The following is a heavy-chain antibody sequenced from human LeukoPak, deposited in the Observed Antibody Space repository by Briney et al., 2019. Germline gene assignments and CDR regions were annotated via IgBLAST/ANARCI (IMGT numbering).Heavy chain of an antibody. J-gene: IGHJ3*02. Sequence: PGGSLRLSCAASGFTFSSYGMHWVRQAPGKGLEWVAVISYDGSNKYYADSVKGRFTISRDNSKNTLYLQMNSLRAEDTAVYYCAKDGVYYDSSLFDIWGQGTMVTVSS. CDR3: AKDGVYYDSSLFDI. D-gene: IGHD3-22*01. CDR2: ISYDGSNK. V-gene: IGHV3-30*18. CDR1: GFTFSSYG.